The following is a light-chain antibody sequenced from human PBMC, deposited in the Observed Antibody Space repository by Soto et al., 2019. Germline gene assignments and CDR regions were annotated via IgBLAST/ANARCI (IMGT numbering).Light chain of an antibody. CDR3: QEYEPSPRT. CDR1: QSVSSNY. Sequence: EIVLTQAPGTLSLSPGERATLSCRASQSVSSNYLAWYQQKRGQAPRLLIYGAASRATGIPTRFSGSGSGTDFTLTISRLEPEEFVGYYCQEYEPSPRTFGHGTKVE. V-gene: IGKV3-20*01. CDR2: GAA. J-gene: IGKJ1*01.